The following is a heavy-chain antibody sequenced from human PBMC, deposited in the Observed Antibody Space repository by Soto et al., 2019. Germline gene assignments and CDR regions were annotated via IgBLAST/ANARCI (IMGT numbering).Heavy chain of an antibody. CDR2: IYSTGST. V-gene: IGHV4-4*07. Sequence: KTSETLSLTCTISGGSISGYYWNWIRQPAGKGLEWIGRIYSTGSTKFNPSLKSRVTMSVDTSENQFSLKLTSVTAADTALYYCARSFYYGSGSAHNDLGYWGQGTLVTVSS. D-gene: IGHD3-10*01. CDR3: ARSFYYGSGSAHNDLGY. CDR1: GGSISGYY. J-gene: IGHJ4*02.